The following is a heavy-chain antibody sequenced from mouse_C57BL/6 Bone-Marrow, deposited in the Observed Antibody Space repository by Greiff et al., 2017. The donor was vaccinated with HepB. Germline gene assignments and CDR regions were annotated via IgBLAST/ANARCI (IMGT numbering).Heavy chain of an antibody. Sequence: VQLKQSVAELVRPGASVKLSCTASGFNIKNTYMHWVKQRPEQGLEWIGRIDPANGNTKYAPKFQGKATITADTSSNTAYLQLSSLTSEDTAIYYCARSGFITTVVATDWYFDVWGTGTTVTVSS. CDR2: IDPANGNT. CDR3: ARSGFITTVVATDWYFDV. D-gene: IGHD1-1*01. V-gene: IGHV14-3*01. CDR1: GFNIKNTY. J-gene: IGHJ1*03.